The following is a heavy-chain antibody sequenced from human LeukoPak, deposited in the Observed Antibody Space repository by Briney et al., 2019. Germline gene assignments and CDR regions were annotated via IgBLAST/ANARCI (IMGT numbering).Heavy chain of an antibody. V-gene: IGHV3-53*01. CDR1: GFTVSSNY. D-gene: IGHD3-16*02. CDR3: ARGRTTLITFGGVILDY. CDR2: IYSGGST. J-gene: IGHJ4*02. Sequence: GGSLRLSCAASGFTVSSNYMSWVRQAPGKGQEWVSVIYSGGSTYYADSVKGRFTISRDNSKNTLYLQMNSLRAEDTAVYYCARGRTTLITFGGVILDYWGQGTLVTVSS.